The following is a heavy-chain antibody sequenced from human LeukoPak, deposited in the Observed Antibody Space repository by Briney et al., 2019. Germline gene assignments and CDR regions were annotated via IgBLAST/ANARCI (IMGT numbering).Heavy chain of an antibody. V-gene: IGHV4-59*01. CDR2: IYYSGST. Sequence: PSETLSLTCTVSGGSISSYYWSWIRQTPGKGLEWIGYIYYSGSTNFNPSLKSRVTISVDTSKNQFSLKMSSVTAADTAVYYCARANSGYDPHPNYYYYMDVWGKGTTVTVSS. CDR3: ARANSGYDPHPNYYYYMDV. J-gene: IGHJ6*03. CDR1: GGSISSYY. D-gene: IGHD5-12*01.